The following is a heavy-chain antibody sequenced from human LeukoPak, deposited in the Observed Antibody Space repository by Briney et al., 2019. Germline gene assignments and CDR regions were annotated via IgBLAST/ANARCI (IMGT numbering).Heavy chain of an antibody. D-gene: IGHD2-8*01. CDR1: GGSISSYY. CDR2: IYYSEST. Sequence: PSETLSLTCTVSGGSISSYYWSWIRQPPGKGLEWIGYIYYSESTNYNPSLKSRVTISVDTSKNQFSLKLSSVTAADTAVYYCARGGRVRSNPYYFDYWGQGTLVTVSS. V-gene: IGHV4-59*01. CDR3: ARGGRVRSNPYYFDY. J-gene: IGHJ4*02.